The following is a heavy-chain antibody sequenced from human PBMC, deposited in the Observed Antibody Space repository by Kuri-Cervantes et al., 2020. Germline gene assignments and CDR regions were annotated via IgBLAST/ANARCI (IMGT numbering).Heavy chain of an antibody. CDR3: ARHHGMLPSE. CDR2: INHSGST. V-gene: IGHV4-34*01. D-gene: IGHD1-26*01. Sequence: SETLSLTCAVYGGSFSGYYWSWIRQPPGKGLEWIGEINHSGSTNYNPSLKSRVTISVDTSKNHFYLKLTSVTAADTAVYYCARHHGMLPSEWGQGTLVTVSS. CDR1: GGSFSGYY. J-gene: IGHJ4*02.